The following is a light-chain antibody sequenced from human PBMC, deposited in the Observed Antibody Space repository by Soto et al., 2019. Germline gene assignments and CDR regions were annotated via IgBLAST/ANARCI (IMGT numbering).Light chain of an antibody. CDR2: DVS. J-gene: IGLJ2*01. Sequence: QSALTQPASVSGSPGQSSTISCTGTSSDVGGYNYVSWYQQHPGKAPKLMIYDVSNRPSGVSNRFSGSKSGNTASLTISGLQAEDEADYYCSSYTSGSTGVFGGGTKLTVL. CDR3: SSYTSGSTGV. CDR1: SSDVGGYNY. V-gene: IGLV2-14*01.